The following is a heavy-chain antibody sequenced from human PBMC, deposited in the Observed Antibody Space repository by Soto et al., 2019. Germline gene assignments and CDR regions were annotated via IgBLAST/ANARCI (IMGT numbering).Heavy chain of an antibody. CDR1: GGSINSGGYY. D-gene: IGHD3-22*01. V-gene: IGHV4-31*03. CDR3: ARVLKTMSFYYGMDV. CDR2: IYYTGST. Sequence: QVQLQESGPGLVKPSQTLSLICTVSGGSINSGGYYWSWIRQPPGKGLEWIGYIYYTGSTDYNPSLKSRITRSVDTSPHQLSLNLSSVTAADTAIYFCARVLKTMSFYYGMDVCGQGPAVAVSS. J-gene: IGHJ6*02.